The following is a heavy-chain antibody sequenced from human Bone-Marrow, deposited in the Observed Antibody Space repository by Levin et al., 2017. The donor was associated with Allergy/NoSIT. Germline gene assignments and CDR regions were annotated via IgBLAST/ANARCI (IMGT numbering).Heavy chain of an antibody. CDR3: ARDPERGYYDSSGYSGDR. CDR2: ISSSGDST. J-gene: IGHJ5*02. V-gene: IGHV3-48*02. D-gene: IGHD3-22*01. Sequence: PGGSLRLSCAASGFSFWHYTMNWVRQAPGKGLEWVSCISSSGDSTYYADSVKGRFTISRDNAKNSLYLQLNRLRDEDTALYYCARDPERGYYDSSGYSGDRWRQGTLVTVSS. CDR1: GFSFWHYT.